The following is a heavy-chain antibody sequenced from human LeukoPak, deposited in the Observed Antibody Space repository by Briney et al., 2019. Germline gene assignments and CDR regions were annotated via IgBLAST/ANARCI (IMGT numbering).Heavy chain of an antibody. CDR2: IYYSGST. CDR3: ARSMFGRYYYYYYMDV. D-gene: IGHD3-10*02. V-gene: IGHV4-59*01. CDR1: GGSISSYY. J-gene: IGHJ6*03. Sequence: SETLSLPCTVSGGSISSYYWSWIRQPPGKGLEWIGYIYYSGSTNYNPSLKSRVTISVDTSKNQFSLKLSSVTAADTAVYYCARSMFGRYYYYYYMDVWGKGTTVTVSS.